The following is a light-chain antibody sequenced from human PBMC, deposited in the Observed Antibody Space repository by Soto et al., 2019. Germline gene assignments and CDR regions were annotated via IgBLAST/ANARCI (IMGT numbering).Light chain of an antibody. CDR1: RYDVGGYNY. V-gene: IGLV2-8*01. J-gene: IGLJ2*01. Sequence: QSALTQPPSVSGSPGQSVTMSCTGTRYDVGGYNYVSWYQQHPGKAPKLMIYEVTKRPSGVPDRFSGSKSGNTASLTVSGLQAEDEADYYCSSYVGSNNLVFGGGTKLTVL. CDR2: EVT. CDR3: SSYVGSNNLV.